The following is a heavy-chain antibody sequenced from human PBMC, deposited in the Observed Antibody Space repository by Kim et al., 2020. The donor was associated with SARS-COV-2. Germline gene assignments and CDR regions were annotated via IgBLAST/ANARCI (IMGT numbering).Heavy chain of an antibody. Sequence: SVKVSCKASGDTFSNYGISWVRQAPGQGLEWMGGLLPIFGPANYAQGFQGRVTITADASTTTVYMELRSLRSEDTAVYYCARDAGDCSSATCLMNRIRAAGTFDNWGQGTLVTVSS. V-gene: IGHV1-69*13. CDR3: ARDAGDCSSATCLMNRIRAAGTFDN. CDR2: LLPIFGPA. CDR1: GDTFSNYG. J-gene: IGHJ4*02. D-gene: IGHD2-2*01.